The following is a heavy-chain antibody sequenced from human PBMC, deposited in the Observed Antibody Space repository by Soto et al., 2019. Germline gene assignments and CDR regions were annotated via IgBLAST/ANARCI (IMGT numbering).Heavy chain of an antibody. J-gene: IGHJ4*02. CDR1: GGSISNYY. D-gene: IGHD6-13*01. CDR3: GRDSWYLPGIYLDY. Sequence: PSETLSLTCTVSGGSISNYYWTWIRQPPGKGLEWIGYIYYSGSTNYNPSLKSRVTISVDASKNQFSLKLSSLRSEDTAIYYCGRDSWYLPGIYLDYWGQGALVTVSS. V-gene: IGHV4-59*01. CDR2: IYYSGST.